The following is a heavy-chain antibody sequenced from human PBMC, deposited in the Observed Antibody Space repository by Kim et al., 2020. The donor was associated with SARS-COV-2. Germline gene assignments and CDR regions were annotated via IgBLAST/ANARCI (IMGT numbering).Heavy chain of an antibody. Sequence: GGSLRLSCAASGFTFDDYGMSWVRQAPGKGLEWVSGINWNGGSTGYADSVKGRFTISRDNAKNSLYLQMNSLRAEDTALYYCARDSGGSYKDPLDYWGQGTLVTVSS. CDR1: GFTFDDYG. V-gene: IGHV3-20*04. CDR3: ARDSGGSYKDPLDY. J-gene: IGHJ4*02. D-gene: IGHD1-26*01. CDR2: INWNGGST.